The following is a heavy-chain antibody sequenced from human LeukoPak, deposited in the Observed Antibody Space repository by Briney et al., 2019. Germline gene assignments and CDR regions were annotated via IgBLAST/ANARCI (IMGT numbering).Heavy chain of an antibody. D-gene: IGHD2-8*01. V-gene: IGHV3-23*01. CDR1: GFTFSSYA. Sequence: PGGSLRLSCAASGFTFSSYAMSWVRQAPGKGLEWVSVISASGGRTDYADSVKGRSTISRDNSKNTLYLQMNSLRAEDTAVYYCAKELYGNPSGYWGQGTRVTVSS. J-gene: IGHJ4*02. CDR2: ISASGGRT. CDR3: AKELYGNPSGY.